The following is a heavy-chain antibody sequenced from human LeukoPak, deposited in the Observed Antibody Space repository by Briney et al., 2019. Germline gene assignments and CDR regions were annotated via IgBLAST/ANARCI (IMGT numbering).Heavy chain of an antibody. D-gene: IGHD1-26*01. J-gene: IGHJ1*01. CDR2: ISGSGGST. CDR3: AWEGLLEYFQH. CDR1: GFTFSSYA. V-gene: IGHV3-23*01. Sequence: GGSLRLSCAASGFTFSSYAMSWVRQAPGRGLEWVSAISGSGGSTYYADSVKGRFTISRDNSKNTLYLQMNSLRAEDTAVYYCAWEGLLEYFQHWGQGTLVTVSS.